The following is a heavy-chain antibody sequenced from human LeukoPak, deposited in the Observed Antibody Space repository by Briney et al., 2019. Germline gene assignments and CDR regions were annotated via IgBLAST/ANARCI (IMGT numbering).Heavy chain of an antibody. D-gene: IGHD4-11*01. Sequence: GGSLRLSCAASGFIFSSNWMSWVRLAPGKGLEWVANIKEDGTETYYVDSVKGRFTISRDNAKNSLYLQMNSLRVEDTAVYYCAKLTTSWGQGTLVTVSS. CDR1: GFIFSSNW. J-gene: IGHJ4*02. V-gene: IGHV3-7*03. CDR3: AKLTTS. CDR2: IKEDGTET.